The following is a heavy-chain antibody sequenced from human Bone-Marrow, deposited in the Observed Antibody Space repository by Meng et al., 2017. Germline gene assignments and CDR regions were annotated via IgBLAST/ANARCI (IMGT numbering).Heavy chain of an antibody. CDR3: ARDREWYSSSWYVFDY. CDR1: GFTSSSYA. D-gene: IGHD6-13*01. CDR2: ISYDGSNK. Sequence: GESLKISCAASGFTSSSYAMHWVRQAPGKGLEWVAVISYDGSNKYYADSVKGRFTISRDNSKNTLYLQMNSLRAEDTAVYYCARDREWYSSSWYVFDYWGQGTLVTVSS. J-gene: IGHJ4*02. V-gene: IGHV3-30*04.